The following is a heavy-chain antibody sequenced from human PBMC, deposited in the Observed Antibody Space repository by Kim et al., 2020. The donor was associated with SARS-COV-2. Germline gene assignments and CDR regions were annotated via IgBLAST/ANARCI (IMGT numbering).Heavy chain of an antibody. V-gene: IGHV1-3*01. J-gene: IGHJ4*02. CDR2: INAGNGNT. Sequence: ASVKVSCKASGYTFTSYAMHWVRQAPGQRLEWMGWINAGNGNTKYSQKFQGRVTITRDTSASTAYMELSSLRSEDTAVYYCAREGQRVRRYFDWFDYWGQGTLVTVSS. CDR1: GYTFTSYA. D-gene: IGHD3-9*01. CDR3: AREGQRVRRYFDWFDY.